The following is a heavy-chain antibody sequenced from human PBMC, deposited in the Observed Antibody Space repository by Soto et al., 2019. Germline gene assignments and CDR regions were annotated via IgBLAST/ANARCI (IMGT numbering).Heavy chain of an antibody. CDR2: INAGNGNT. CDR1: GYTFTSYA. V-gene: IGHV1-3*01. D-gene: IGHD2-2*01. Sequence: ASVKVSCKASGYTFTSYAMHWVRQAPGQRLEWMGWINAGNGNTKYSQMFQGRVTITRDTSASTAYMELSSLRSEDTAVYYCARVGTSSLRYGMDVWGQGTTVTVSS. CDR3: ARVGTSSLRYGMDV. J-gene: IGHJ6*02.